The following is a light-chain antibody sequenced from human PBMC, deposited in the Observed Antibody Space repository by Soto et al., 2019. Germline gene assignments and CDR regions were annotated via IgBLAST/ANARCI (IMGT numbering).Light chain of an antibody. CDR1: QSVLPTSSNKNY. Sequence: DIVMTQSPDSLPVSLGERATINCKSSQSVLPTSSNKNYLSWYQQKPGQPPKLLIYWASTRESGVPDRFSGRGSGTDFTLTISSLQAEDAAVYYCQQYYSTPWTFGQGTKVDIK. CDR3: QQYYSTPWT. V-gene: IGKV4-1*01. J-gene: IGKJ1*01. CDR2: WAS.